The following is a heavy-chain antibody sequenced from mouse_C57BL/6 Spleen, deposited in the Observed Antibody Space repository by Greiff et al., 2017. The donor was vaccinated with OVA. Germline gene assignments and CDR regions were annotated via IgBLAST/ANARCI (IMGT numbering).Heavy chain of an antibody. D-gene: IGHD3-2*02. CDR3: ARRAAQATDFDY. J-gene: IGHJ2*01. Sequence: VKLMESGAELARPGASVKLSCKASGYTFTSYGISWVKQRTGQGLEWIGEIYPRSGNTYYNEKFKGKATLTADKSSSTAYMELRSLTSEDSAVYFCARRAAQATDFDYWGQGTTLTVSS. V-gene: IGHV1-81*01. CDR1: GYTFTSYG. CDR2: IYPRSGNT.